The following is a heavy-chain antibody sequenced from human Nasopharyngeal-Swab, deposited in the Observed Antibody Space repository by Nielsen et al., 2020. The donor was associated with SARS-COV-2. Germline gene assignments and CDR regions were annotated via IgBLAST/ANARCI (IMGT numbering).Heavy chain of an antibody. D-gene: IGHD3-10*01. J-gene: IGHJ4*02. CDR3: TTELYYYGSGSYYKGFAD. Sequence: VRQATGKGLEWVAVISYDGSNKYYADSVKGRFTISRDDSKNTLYLQMNSLKTEDTAVYYCTTELYYYGSGSYYKGFADWGQGTLVTVSS. CDR2: ISYDGSNK. V-gene: IGHV3-33*05.